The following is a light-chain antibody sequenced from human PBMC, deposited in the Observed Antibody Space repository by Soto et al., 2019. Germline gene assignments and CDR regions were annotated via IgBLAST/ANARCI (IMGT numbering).Light chain of an antibody. CDR1: SSNIGSNT. CDR3: AAWDDSLRGLE. V-gene: IGLV1-44*01. Sequence: QSVLTQPPSASGTPGQMVTISCSGSSSNIGSNTVNWYQQLPGMAPKLLIYNNSQRPSGVPDRFSGSKSGTSASLAISGLQSEDEADYYCAAWDDSLRGLEFGGGTKLNVL. J-gene: IGLJ2*01. CDR2: NNS.